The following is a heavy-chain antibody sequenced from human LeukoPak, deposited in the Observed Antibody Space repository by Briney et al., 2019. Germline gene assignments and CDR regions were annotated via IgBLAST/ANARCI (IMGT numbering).Heavy chain of an antibody. J-gene: IGHJ3*02. D-gene: IGHD3-10*01. CDR2: IYYSGST. CDR3: ARHGPGKGYGSGNYEYAFDI. Sequence: KPSETLSLTCTVSGGSISSSNHYWGWIRQPPGKGLEWIGHIYYSGSTYHNPSLKSRVAISVDTSRNQFSLKLSSVTVADKAVYYCARHGPGKGYGSGNYEYAFDIWGQGTMVTVSS. V-gene: IGHV4-39*01. CDR1: GGSISSSNHY.